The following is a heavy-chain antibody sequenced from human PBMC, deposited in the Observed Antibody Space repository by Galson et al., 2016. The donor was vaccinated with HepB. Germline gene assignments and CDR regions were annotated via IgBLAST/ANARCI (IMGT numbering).Heavy chain of an antibody. CDR1: GFTFSSYG. Sequence: SLRLSCAASGFTFSSYGMHWVRQAPGKGLEWVAVISYDGSTKYYADSVKGRFTISRDNSKNTLYLQMNSLRADDTAVYYCAKKSLVAGTATYVFDNWGQGTLVTVS. J-gene: IGHJ4*02. CDR2: ISYDGSTK. D-gene: IGHD6-19*01. V-gene: IGHV3-30*18. CDR3: AKKSLVAGTATYVFDN.